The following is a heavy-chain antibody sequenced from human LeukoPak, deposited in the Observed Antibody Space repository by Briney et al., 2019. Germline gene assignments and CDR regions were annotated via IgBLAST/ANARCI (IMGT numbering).Heavy chain of an antibody. CDR2: IYTSGST. Sequence: PSETLSLTCTVSGGSISSYYWSWIRQPAGKGLEWIGRIYTSGSTNYNPSLKSRVTMSVDTSKNQFSLKLSSVTAADTAVYYCARVRRSDWNDGWAFDYWGQGTLVTVSS. J-gene: IGHJ4*02. D-gene: IGHD1-1*01. CDR3: ARVRRSDWNDGWAFDY. CDR1: GGSISSYY. V-gene: IGHV4-4*07.